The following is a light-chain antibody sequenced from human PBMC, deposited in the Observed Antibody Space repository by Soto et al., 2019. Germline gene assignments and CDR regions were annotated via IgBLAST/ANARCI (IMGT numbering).Light chain of an antibody. V-gene: IGKV1-39*01. CDR3: QHSYSTPLT. J-gene: IGKJ4*01. CDR2: AAS. Sequence: DIQMTQSPSSLSAYVGDRVTITCRASQSISNYLNWYQQKPGKAPKLLIYAASSLQSGVPSRFSCSGSGTAFTLTISSLQAEDFATYYCQHSYSTPLTFGGGTKVEIK. CDR1: QSISNY.